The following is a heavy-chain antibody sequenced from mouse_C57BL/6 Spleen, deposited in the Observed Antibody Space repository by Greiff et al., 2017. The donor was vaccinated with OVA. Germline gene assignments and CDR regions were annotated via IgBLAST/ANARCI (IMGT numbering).Heavy chain of an antibody. CDR3: ARRGIYDYDGDWYFDV. V-gene: IGHV1-81*01. Sequence: QVQLKQSGAELARPGASVKLSCKASGYTFTSYGISWVKQRTGQGLEWIGEIYPRSGNTYYNEKFKGKATLTADKSPSTAYMELRSLTSEDSAVYFCARRGIYDYDGDWYFDVWGTGTTVTVSS. D-gene: IGHD2-4*01. CDR2: IYPRSGNT. J-gene: IGHJ1*03. CDR1: GYTFTSYG.